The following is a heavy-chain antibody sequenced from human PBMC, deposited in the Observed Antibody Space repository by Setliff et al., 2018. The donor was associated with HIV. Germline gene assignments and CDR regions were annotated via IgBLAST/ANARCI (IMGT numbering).Heavy chain of an antibody. V-gene: IGHV4-61*10. CDR2: IYYSGST. D-gene: IGHD6-19*01. CDR1: GGSISSGSYF. CDR3: ARRPAGAVAGGYGMDV. J-gene: IGHJ6*02. Sequence: SETLSLTCTVSGGSISSGSYFWTWIRQPAGKGLEWIGYIYYSGSTYYNPSLKSRVTISVDTSKNQFSLKLSSVTAADTAVYYCARRPAGAVAGGYGMDVWGQGTTVTVYS.